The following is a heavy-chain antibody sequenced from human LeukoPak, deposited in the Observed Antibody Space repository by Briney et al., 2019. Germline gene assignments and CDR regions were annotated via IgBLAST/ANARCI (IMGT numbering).Heavy chain of an antibody. CDR1: GGSISSYY. J-gene: IGHJ4*02. CDR3: ARYTDSRTRIYYFDY. D-gene: IGHD2-2*02. Sequence: SETLSLTCTVSGGSISSYYWSWIRQPPGKGLEWIGYIYYSGSTNYNPSLKSRVTISVDTSKNQFSLKLSSVTAADTAVYYCARYTDSRTRIYYFDYRGQGTLVTVSS. V-gene: IGHV4-59*01. CDR2: IYYSGST.